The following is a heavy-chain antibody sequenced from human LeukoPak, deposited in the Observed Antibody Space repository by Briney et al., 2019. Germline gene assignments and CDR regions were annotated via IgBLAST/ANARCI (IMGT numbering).Heavy chain of an antibody. V-gene: IGHV3-21*01. Sequence: PGGSLRLSCATSGFTFSSYTMNWVRQAPGKGLEWVASITGSSNYIYYADSVKGRFTISRDNAKNSLYLQMNSLRDEDTAVYCCAKGFGNNSGYWGQGTLVTVSS. CDR1: GFTFSSYT. J-gene: IGHJ4*02. CDR3: AKGFGNNSGY. D-gene: IGHD5-24*01. CDR2: ITGSSNYI.